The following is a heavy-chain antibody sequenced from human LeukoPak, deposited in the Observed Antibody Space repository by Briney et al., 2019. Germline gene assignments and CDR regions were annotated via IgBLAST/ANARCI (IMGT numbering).Heavy chain of an antibody. CDR1: GFTFSSYA. CDR2: ISGSGGTT. CDR3: VKDRGGYSSSSFGS. J-gene: IGHJ4*02. V-gene: IGHV3-23*01. D-gene: IGHD6-13*01. Sequence: PGGSLRLSCAASGFTFSSYAMSWVRQAAGKGLEWVAAISGSGGTTYYADSVKGRFTISRDNSNNTLYLQMNSLRAEDTAAYYCVKDRGGYSSSSFGSWGQGTLVTVSS.